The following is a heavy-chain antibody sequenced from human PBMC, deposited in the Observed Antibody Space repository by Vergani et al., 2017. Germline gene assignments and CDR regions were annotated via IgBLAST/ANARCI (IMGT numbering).Heavy chain of an antibody. Sequence: EVRLLASGGGLVQPGGSLRLSCVGSGFTFTSYAMNWVRQAPGKGLEWVSGISGSGATSYYAESMKGRVAMSRDNSKNTVYVQMNNLKPEDTAVYYCARGYCTNSICRGKVDSWGQGTLVTVSS. CDR2: ISGSGATS. D-gene: IGHD2-8*01. J-gene: IGHJ4*02. CDR1: GFTFTSYA. V-gene: IGHV3-23*01. CDR3: ARGYCTNSICRGKVDS.